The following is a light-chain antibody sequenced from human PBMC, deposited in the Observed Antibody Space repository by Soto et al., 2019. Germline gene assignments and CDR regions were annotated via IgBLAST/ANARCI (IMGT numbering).Light chain of an antibody. CDR1: QSVSSY. J-gene: IGKJ4*01. CDR3: QQYSKWPLT. V-gene: IGKV3-15*01. Sequence: EIVMTQSPATLSVSPGERATLSCRASQSVSSYLAWYQQKPGQAPRLLIYAASTGATGIPARFSGSGSGTEFILTISSLQSEDFAVYYCQQYSKWPLTFGGGTKVDIK. CDR2: AAS.